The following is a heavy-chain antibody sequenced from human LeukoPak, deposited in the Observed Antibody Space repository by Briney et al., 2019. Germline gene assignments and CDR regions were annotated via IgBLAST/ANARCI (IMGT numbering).Heavy chain of an antibody. Sequence: SETLSLTCSGSGGYISSYYWSWIRQPPGKGLEWIGYMYNSGSTNYNPSLKSRVSLSVDTSKNQFSLKLTSVTAADTAVYYCSRMGARDFFDYWGQGTLVTVSS. CDR1: GGYISSYY. J-gene: IGHJ4*02. CDR2: MYNSGST. V-gene: IGHV4-59*01. D-gene: IGHD1-26*01. CDR3: SRMGARDFFDY.